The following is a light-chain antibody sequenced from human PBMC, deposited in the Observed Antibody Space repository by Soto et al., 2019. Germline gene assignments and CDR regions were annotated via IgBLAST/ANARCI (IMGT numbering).Light chain of an antibody. V-gene: IGKV3-11*01. CDR2: DAS. J-gene: IGKJ3*01. CDR1: QSVSSY. Sequence: EIVLTQSPATLSMSLGERVTLSCRASQSVSSYLAWYQQKPGQAPRLLIYDASNRATGIPARFSGSGSGTDFTLTISSLEPDDFAVYYCQQRSNWPPITFGPGTKVDIK. CDR3: QQRSNWPPIT.